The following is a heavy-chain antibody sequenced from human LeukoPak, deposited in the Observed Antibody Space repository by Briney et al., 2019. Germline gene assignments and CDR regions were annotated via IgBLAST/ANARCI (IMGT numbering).Heavy chain of an antibody. D-gene: IGHD3-3*01. Sequence: PSETLSLTCSVSGDSVSSYYWNWIRQPPGKGLEWIGHVYYSGSANYKPSLESRVTISLDTSKNQFSLKLSSVTAADTAVYYCARGPSFWSGYFDYWGQGTLVTVSS. J-gene: IGHJ4*02. V-gene: IGHV4-59*02. CDR2: VYYSGSA. CDR1: GDSVSSYY. CDR3: ARGPSFWSGYFDY.